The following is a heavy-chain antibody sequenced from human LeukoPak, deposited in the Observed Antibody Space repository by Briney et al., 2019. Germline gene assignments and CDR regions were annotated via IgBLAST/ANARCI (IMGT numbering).Heavy chain of an antibody. CDR3: ASHGSSGHDPLT. V-gene: IGHV4-59*08. CDR1: GCSISSYY. D-gene: IGHD5-12*01. CDR2: IYYTGST. Sequence: PSETLSLTCTVSGCSISSYYWSWIRRPPGKGLEWLGYIYYTGSTSYNPSLKSRVTISLDTSKSHFSLRLTSVTAADTSVYYCASHGSSGHDPLTWGQGTLVTVSS. J-gene: IGHJ4*02.